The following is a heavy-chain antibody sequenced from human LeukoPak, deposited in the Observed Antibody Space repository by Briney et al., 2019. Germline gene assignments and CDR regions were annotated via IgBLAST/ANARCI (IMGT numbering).Heavy chain of an antibody. D-gene: IGHD3-22*01. CDR3: AKDGQPGYYYDSSGYFDY. CDR2: ISGSGGST. J-gene: IGHJ4*02. V-gene: IGHV3-23*01. CDR1: GFTFSSYA. Sequence: PGGSLRLSCAASGFTFSSYAISWVRQAPGKGLEWVSAISGSGGSTYYADSVKGRFTISRDNSKNTLYLQMNSLRAEDTAVYYCAKDGQPGYYYDSSGYFDYWGQGTLVTVSS.